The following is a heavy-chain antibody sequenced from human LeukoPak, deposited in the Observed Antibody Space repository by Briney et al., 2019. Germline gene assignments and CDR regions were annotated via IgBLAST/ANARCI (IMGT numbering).Heavy chain of an antibody. CDR2: IYYSGST. CDR1: GGSISSYY. J-gene: IGHJ4*02. V-gene: IGHV4-59*01. D-gene: IGHD1-26*01. CDR3: ARGAKTFDY. Sequence: SETLPLTCTVSGGSISSYYWSWIRQPPGKGLEWIGYIYYSGSTNYNPSLKSRVTISVDTSKNQFSLKLSSVTAADTAVYYCARGAKTFDYWGQGTLVTVSS.